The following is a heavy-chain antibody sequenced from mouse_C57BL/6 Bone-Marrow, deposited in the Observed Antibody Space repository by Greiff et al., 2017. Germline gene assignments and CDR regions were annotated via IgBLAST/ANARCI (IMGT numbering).Heavy chain of an antibody. CDR2: INPYNGGT. CDR1: GYTFTDYY. V-gene: IGHV1-19*01. D-gene: IGHD6-1*01. J-gene: IGHJ4*01. CDR3: ARAVPLYYAMDY. Sequence: DVQLQESGPVLVKPGASVKMSCKASGYTFTDYYMNWVKQSHGKSLEWIGVINPYNGGTSYNQKFKGKATLTVDKSSSTAYMELNSLTSEDSAVYYCARAVPLYYAMDYWGQGTSVTVSS.